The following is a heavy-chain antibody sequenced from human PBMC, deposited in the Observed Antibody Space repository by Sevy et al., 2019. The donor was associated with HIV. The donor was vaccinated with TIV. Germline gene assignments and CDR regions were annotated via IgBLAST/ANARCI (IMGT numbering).Heavy chain of an antibody. J-gene: IGHJ4*02. Sequence: GESLKISCQGSGYRFTNFWIAWVRQTPEKGLEWMGIIYPVDSDTRYNPSFQGQVTISVDRSTATTYLEWDSLKSSDTATYYCAGRIMYGELAGNFDYWGQGTLVTVSS. D-gene: IGHD6-19*01. CDR2: IYPVDSDT. V-gene: IGHV5-51*01. CDR3: AGRIMYGELAGNFDY. CDR1: GYRFTNFW.